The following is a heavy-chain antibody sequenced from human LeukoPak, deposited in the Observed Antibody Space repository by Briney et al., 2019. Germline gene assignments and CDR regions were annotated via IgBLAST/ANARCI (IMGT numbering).Heavy chain of an antibody. J-gene: IGHJ4*02. Sequence: GESLKISRKGSGYSFTSYWIGWVRQMPGKGLELMGIIYPGDSDTRYSPSFQGQVNISADKSISTAYLQWSSLEASDTAMYYCARSNDYGDCVGFDYWGQGTLVTVSS. CDR2: IYPGDSDT. CDR1: GYSFTSYW. V-gene: IGHV5-51*01. CDR3: ARSNDYGDCVGFDY. D-gene: IGHD4-17*01.